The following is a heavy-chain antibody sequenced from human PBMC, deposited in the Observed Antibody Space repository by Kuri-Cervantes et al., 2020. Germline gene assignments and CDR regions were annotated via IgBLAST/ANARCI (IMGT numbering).Heavy chain of an antibody. CDR2: IYHSGST. Sequence: SQTLSLTCAVFGYSIRSGYYWGWIRQPPGKGLEWIGSIYHSGSTYYNPSLKSRVTISVDTSKNQFSLRLSSVTAADTAVYYCARHAAAGPLYYFDYWGQGTLVTVSS. V-gene: IGHV4-38-2*01. J-gene: IGHJ4*02. D-gene: IGHD6-13*01. CDR1: GYSIRSGYY. CDR3: ARHAAAGPLYYFDY.